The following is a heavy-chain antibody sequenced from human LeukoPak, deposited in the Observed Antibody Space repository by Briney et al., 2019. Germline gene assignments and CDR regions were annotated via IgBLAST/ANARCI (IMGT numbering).Heavy chain of an antibody. V-gene: IGHV4-34*01. CDR3: ARGPPWGDTAMAPYFDY. CDR1: GGSFSGYY. D-gene: IGHD5-18*01. CDR2: INHSGST. J-gene: IGHJ4*02. Sequence: KPSETLSLTCAVYGGSFSGYYWSWIRQPPRKGLEWIGEINHSGSTNYNPSLKSRVTISVDTSKNQFSLKLSSVTAADTAVYYCARGPPWGDTAMAPYFDYWGQGTLVTVSS.